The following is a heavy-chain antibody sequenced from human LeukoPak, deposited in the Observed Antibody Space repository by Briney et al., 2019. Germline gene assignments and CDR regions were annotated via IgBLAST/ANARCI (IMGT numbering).Heavy chain of an antibody. V-gene: IGHV3-49*04. J-gene: IGHJ4*02. CDR3: TRFEWELLHDY. CDR1: GFTFGDYA. Sequence: GGSLRLSCTASGFTFGDYAMSWVRQAPGKGLEWVGFIRSKTYGGTTEYAASVKGRFTISRDDSKSIAYLQMNSLKTEDTAVYYCTRFEWELLHDYWGQGTLVTVSS. CDR2: IRSKTYGGTT. D-gene: IGHD1-26*01.